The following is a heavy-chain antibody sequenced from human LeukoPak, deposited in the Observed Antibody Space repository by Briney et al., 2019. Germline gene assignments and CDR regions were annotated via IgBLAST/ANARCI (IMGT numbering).Heavy chain of an antibody. D-gene: IGHD3-10*01. CDR2: IYYSGST. Sequence: SETLSLTCAVSGGSISSGGYYWNWIRQHPGKGLEWIGYIYYSGSTYYNPSLKSRVTISVDTSKNQFSLKLSSVTAADTAVYYCARILSHYMDYWGQGALVTVSS. CDR3: ARILSHYMDY. CDR1: GGSISSGGYY. V-gene: IGHV4-31*11. J-gene: IGHJ4*02.